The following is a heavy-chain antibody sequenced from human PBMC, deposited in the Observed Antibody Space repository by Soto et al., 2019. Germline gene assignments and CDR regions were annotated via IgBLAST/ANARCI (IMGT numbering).Heavy chain of an antibody. Sequence: KASETLSLTCTVSDGSISTYYCSWIRQPAGKGLEWIGRIDASGSTDYDPSLKSRVTMSVDTSKNQFSLRLSSVTAADTAVYYCARGGHDFWSGPFDYWGQGAQVTVSS. V-gene: IGHV4-4*07. CDR1: DGSISTYY. CDR2: IDASGST. CDR3: ARGGHDFWSGPFDY. D-gene: IGHD3-3*01. J-gene: IGHJ4*02.